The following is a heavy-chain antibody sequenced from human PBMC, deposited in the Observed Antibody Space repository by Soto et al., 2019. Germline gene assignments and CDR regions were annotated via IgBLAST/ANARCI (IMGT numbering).Heavy chain of an antibody. CDR1: GGSFSGYY. V-gene: IGHV4-34*01. J-gene: IGHJ4*02. CDR3: ARASPSPASSGYYDY. D-gene: IGHD3-22*01. CDR2: INHSGST. Sequence: NPSETLSLTCAVYGGSFSGYYWSWIRQPPGKGLEWIGEINHSGSTNYNPSLKSRVTISVDTSKNQFSLKLSSVTAADTAVYYCARASPSPASSGYYDYWGQGTLVTVSS.